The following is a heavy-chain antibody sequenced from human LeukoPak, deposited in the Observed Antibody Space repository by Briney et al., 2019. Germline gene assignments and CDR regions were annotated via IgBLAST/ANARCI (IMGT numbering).Heavy chain of an antibody. CDR3: ARVESWEPSGSSQDVLDI. J-gene: IGHJ3*02. V-gene: IGHV1-46*01. CDR1: GYTFTGYY. Sequence: ASVKVSCKASGYTFTGYYMHWVRQAPGQGLEWMGIINPSGGRTSYSQKFQDRVTMTTDMSTSTVYMELSSLRSEDTAVYYCARVESWEPSGSSQDVLDIWGQGTMVTVSS. D-gene: IGHD1-26*01. CDR2: INPSGGRT.